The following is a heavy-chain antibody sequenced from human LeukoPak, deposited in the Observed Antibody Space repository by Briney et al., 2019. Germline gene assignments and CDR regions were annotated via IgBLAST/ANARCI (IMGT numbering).Heavy chain of an antibody. V-gene: IGHV3-66*01. CDR3: ARVRTYYYDSSGPIDY. CDR2: IYSGGST. CDR1: GFTVSSNY. J-gene: IGHJ4*02. D-gene: IGHD3-22*01. Sequence: GGSLRLSCAASGFTVSSNYMSWVRQAPGKGLEWVSVIYSGGSTYYADSVKGRFTISRDNSKNTLYPQMNSLRAEDTAVYYCARVRTYYYDSSGPIDYWGQGTLVTVSS.